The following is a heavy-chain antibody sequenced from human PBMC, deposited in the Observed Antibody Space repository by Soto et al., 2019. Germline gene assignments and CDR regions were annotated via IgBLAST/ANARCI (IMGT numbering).Heavy chain of an antibody. V-gene: IGHV4-59*08. J-gene: IGHJ6*03. CDR2: IYYSGST. CDR3: AHHGVWYTLPDYYMNV. CDR1: GGSIGNYY. D-gene: IGHD1-20*01. Sequence: ETLSLTCTVSGGSIGNYYWSWIRQPPGKGLEWIGYIYYSGSTNYNPSLKSRVIISIDMSKNQFSLKLSSVTAADTAVYYCAHHGVWYTLPDYYMNVWGKGTTVTVSS.